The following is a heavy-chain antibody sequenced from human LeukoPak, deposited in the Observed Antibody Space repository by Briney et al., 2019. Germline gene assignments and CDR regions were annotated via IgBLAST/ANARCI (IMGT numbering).Heavy chain of an antibody. Sequence: ASVKVSCKASGGTFSSYAISWVRQAPGQGLEWMGGIIPIFGTANYAQKFQGRVTITADKSTSTAYMELSSLRSEDTAVYYCAREASFSSVYYYYYYMDVWGKGTTVTVSS. CDR2: IIPIFGTA. CDR1: GGTFSSYA. J-gene: IGHJ6*03. CDR3: AREASFSSVYYYYYYMDV. D-gene: IGHD3-3*01. V-gene: IGHV1-69*06.